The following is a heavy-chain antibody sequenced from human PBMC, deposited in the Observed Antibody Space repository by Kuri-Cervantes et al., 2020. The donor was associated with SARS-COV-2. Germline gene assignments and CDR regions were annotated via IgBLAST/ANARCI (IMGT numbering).Heavy chain of an antibody. Sequence: GGSLRLSCAASGFNFSKADMHWVRQAPGRGLEWVAVIWYDVSNKYYADSVKGRFTIASDNSRNTLYLQMNSLRAEDTAVYYCAREDSYGYGDYWGQGTLVTVSS. CDR2: IWYDVSNK. J-gene: IGHJ4*02. CDR3: AREDSYGYGDY. D-gene: IGHD5-18*01. CDR1: GFNFSKAD. V-gene: IGHV3-33*08.